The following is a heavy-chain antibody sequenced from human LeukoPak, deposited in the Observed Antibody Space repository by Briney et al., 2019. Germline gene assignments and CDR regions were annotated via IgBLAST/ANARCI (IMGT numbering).Heavy chain of an antibody. CDR3: ARIPNSTGSYYNRGAFVY. D-gene: IGHD3-10*01. Sequence: GGSLRLSCEGSGFTFSSYAMHWVRQAPGKGLEWVAVISYDGSNKYYADSVKGRFTISRDNSKNTLYLQMNSLRAEDTAVYYCARIPNSTGSYYNRGAFVYWGQGTLVTVSS. V-gene: IGHV3-30*01. J-gene: IGHJ4*02. CDR2: ISYDGSNK. CDR1: GFTFSSYA.